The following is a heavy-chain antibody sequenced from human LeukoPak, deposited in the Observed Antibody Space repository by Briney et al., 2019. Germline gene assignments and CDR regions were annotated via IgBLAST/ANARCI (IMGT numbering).Heavy chain of an antibody. CDR2: IYTSGST. J-gene: IGHJ3*02. Sequence: SETLSLTCTVSGGSISSGSYYWSWIRQPAGKGLEWIGRIYTSGSTNYNPSLKSRVTISVDASKNQFSLKLSSVTAADTAVYYCARDGGKMYYAFDIWGQGTMVTVSS. CDR3: ARDGGKMYYAFDI. CDR1: GGSISSGSYY. V-gene: IGHV4-61*02. D-gene: IGHD2-8*01.